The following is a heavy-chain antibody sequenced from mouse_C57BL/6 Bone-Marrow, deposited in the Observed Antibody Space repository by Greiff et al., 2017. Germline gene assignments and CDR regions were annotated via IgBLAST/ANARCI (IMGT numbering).Heavy chain of an antibody. D-gene: IGHD2-4*01. V-gene: IGHV1-82*01. Sequence: QVQLQQSGPELVKPGASVKISCKASGYAFSSSWMNWVKQRPGKGLEWIGRIYPGDGDTNYNGKFKGKATLTADKSSSTAYMQLSSLTSEDSAVYFCAIYDYDTFAYWGQGTLVTVSA. CDR1: GYAFSSSW. J-gene: IGHJ3*01. CDR2: IYPGDGDT. CDR3: AIYDYDTFAY.